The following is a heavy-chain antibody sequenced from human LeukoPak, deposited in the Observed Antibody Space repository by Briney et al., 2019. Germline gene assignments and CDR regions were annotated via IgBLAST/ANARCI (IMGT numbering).Heavy chain of an antibody. D-gene: IGHD6-19*01. CDR1: GYTFTSYG. V-gene: IGHV1-18*01. J-gene: IGHJ4*02. CDR2: ISAYNGNT. Sequence: GSVTVSCKASGYTFTSYGITWVRQAPGQGLEWMGWISAYNGNTNYAQKLQGRVTITTDTSTSTAYMELRSLRSDDTAVYYCARGLAVAAASPIDYWGQGTLVTVSS. CDR3: ARGLAVAAASPIDY.